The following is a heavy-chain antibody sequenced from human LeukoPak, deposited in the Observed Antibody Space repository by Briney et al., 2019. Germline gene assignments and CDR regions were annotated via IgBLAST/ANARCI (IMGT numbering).Heavy chain of an antibody. Sequence: GASVKVSCKASGGTFSSYAISWVRQAPGQGPEWMGWVSVDDGNTNYAQKLQGRVTMTTDTSTSTAYMELRSLRSDDTAVYYCVRGSRSGYYGMDVWGQGTTVTVSS. J-gene: IGHJ6*02. CDR3: VRGSRSGYYGMDV. D-gene: IGHD6-13*01. CDR1: GGTFSSYA. CDR2: VSVDDGNT. V-gene: IGHV1-18*01.